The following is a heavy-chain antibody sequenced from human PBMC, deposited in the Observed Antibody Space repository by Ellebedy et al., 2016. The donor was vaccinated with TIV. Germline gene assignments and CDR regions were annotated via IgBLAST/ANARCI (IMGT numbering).Heavy chain of an antibody. J-gene: IGHJ3*01. CDR1: GFTLSNYW. Sequence: GESLKISCVASGFTLSNYWMTWVRQAPGKGLEWVANINQDGSEIYYVDSVRGRFAISRDNAKNSLYLQMNSLRAEDTALYYCAGGGGFLFDVWGQGTMVTVSS. CDR3: AGGGGFLFDV. V-gene: IGHV3-7*04. D-gene: IGHD4-23*01. CDR2: INQDGSEI.